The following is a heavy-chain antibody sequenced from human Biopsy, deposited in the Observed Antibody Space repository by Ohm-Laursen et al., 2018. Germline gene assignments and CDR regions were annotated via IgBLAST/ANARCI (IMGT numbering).Heavy chain of an antibody. V-gene: IGHV3-33*06. D-gene: IGHD3-16*01. CDR1: GFTFSDHN. CDR2: IWSSATYK. Sequence: SLRLSCTASGFTFSDHNMHWVRQAPGKGLEWVAFIWSSATYKAYVDSVKGRFTVSRVNSKNTVYLQMNSLSADDTAIYSCVKDGGQTAPYSFDVWGQGTMVTVSS. CDR3: VKDGGQTAPYSFDV. J-gene: IGHJ3*01.